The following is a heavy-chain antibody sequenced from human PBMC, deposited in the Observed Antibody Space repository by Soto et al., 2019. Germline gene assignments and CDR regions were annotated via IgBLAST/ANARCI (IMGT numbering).Heavy chain of an antibody. CDR2: IYPGDSDT. CDR1: GYSFTSYW. J-gene: IGHJ5*02. CDR3: ARHVGPYYDSSGYYRGVIKRKSNWFDP. D-gene: IGHD3-22*01. Sequence: PGESLKISCKGSGYSFTSYWIGWVRQMPGKGLEWMGIIYPGDSDTRYSPSFQGQVTISADKSISTAYLQWSSLKASDTAMYYCARHVGPYYDSSGYYRGVIKRKSNWFDPWGQGTLVTVSS. V-gene: IGHV5-51*01.